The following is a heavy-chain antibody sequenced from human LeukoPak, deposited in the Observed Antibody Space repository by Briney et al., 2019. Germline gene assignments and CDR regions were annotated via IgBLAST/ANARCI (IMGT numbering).Heavy chain of an antibody. Sequence: GRSLRLSCAASGFTFSSYGMHWVRQAPGKGLEWVAVIWYDGSNKYYADSVKGRFTISRDNSKNTLYLQMSSLRAEDTAVYYCARDQEQYSSSSLYFDYWGQGTLVTVSS. J-gene: IGHJ4*02. CDR1: GFTFSSYG. V-gene: IGHV3-33*01. CDR3: ARDQEQYSSSSLYFDY. D-gene: IGHD6-6*01. CDR2: IWYDGSNK.